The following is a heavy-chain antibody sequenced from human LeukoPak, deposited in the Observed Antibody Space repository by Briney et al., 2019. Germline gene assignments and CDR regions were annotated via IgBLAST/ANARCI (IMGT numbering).Heavy chain of an antibody. Sequence: SETLSLTCAVYGGSFSGYYWSWIRQPPGKGLEWIGEINHSGSTNYNPSLKSRVTISVDTSKNQFSLKLSSVTAADTAVYYCARGHYAYLDYWGQGTLVTASS. CDR2: INHSGST. CDR1: GGSFSGYY. D-gene: IGHD2-2*01. CDR3: ARGHYAYLDY. V-gene: IGHV4-34*01. J-gene: IGHJ4*02.